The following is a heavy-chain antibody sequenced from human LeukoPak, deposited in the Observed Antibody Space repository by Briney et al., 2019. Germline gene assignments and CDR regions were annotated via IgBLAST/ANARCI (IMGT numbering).Heavy chain of an antibody. CDR2: IYYSGLT. V-gene: IGHV4-39*02. D-gene: IGHD3-10*01. CDR1: GGXISSSSYY. J-gene: IGHJ4*02. Sequence: PSETLSLTCSVSGGXISSSSYYWGWIRQPPGRGLEWFGTIYYSGLTSYNPSLENRVTISADTSRNHFSLKLRSVTAADTAVYYCASALSNTYSKLDYWGQGTLVTVSS. CDR3: ASALSNTYSKLDY.